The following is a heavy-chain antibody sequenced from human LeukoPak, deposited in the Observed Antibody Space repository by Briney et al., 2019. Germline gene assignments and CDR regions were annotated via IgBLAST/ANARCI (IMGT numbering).Heavy chain of an antibody. CDR1: GGSFSAYY. V-gene: IGHV4-34*01. CDR2: INHSGSA. J-gene: IGHJ4*02. CDR3: ARGQGTVTTH. D-gene: IGHD4-17*01. Sequence: SETLCLTCAVSGGSFSAYYWTWFRQPPGRGLEWIGEINHSGSANYNPSLKSGVTISLDTPKNQFSLKLSTVTAADTAVYYRARGQGTVTTHWGQGTLVTVSS.